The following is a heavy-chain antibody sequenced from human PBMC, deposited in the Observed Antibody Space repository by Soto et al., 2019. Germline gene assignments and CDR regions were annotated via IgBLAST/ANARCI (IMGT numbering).Heavy chain of an antibody. CDR3: ARRASR. D-gene: IGHD1-26*01. CDR1: GFTFSSSE. V-gene: IGHV3-48*03. J-gene: IGHJ3*01. CDR2: IHPSGQPI. Sequence: EVQLVESGGGLVQPVGSLSLSCAVSGFTFSSSEMYWVRQAPGKGLEWISYIHPSGQPIFYADSVKGRFTISRDNANNSLFLQMNSLRAEDTAVYYCARRASRWGQGTMVTVSS.